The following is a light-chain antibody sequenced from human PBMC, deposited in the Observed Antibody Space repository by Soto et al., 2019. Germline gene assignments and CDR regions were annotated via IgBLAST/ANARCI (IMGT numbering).Light chain of an antibody. Sequence: QSVLTQPPSVSGAPGQRVSISCSGSSYNIGAGFDVHWYQQFPGAAPKLLIYSDVNRPSGVPYRFSASKSGTSASLTITGLQTEDEAHYYCQSYDSGVSASVFGGGTKLTVL. J-gene: IGLJ2*01. CDR1: SYNIGAGFD. CDR3: QSYDSGVSASV. CDR2: SDV. V-gene: IGLV1-40*01.